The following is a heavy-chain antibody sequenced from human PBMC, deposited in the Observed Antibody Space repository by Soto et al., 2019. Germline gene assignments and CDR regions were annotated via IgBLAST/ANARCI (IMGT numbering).Heavy chain of an antibody. D-gene: IGHD3-10*01. Sequence: QVQLQESGPGLVKPSQTLSLTCTVSADSLTNHKYAWTWIRPNTEKGLEWIGYVYSNGNTRSSPSLQSRVSMSVDTSKSHFSLRLSSVTAADTAVYFCARASYFRPSGSYYFVSWGQGTLVTVSS. CDR1: ADSLTNHKYA. CDR3: ARASYFRPSGSYYFVS. J-gene: IGHJ4*02. V-gene: IGHV4-31*03. CDR2: VYSNGNT.